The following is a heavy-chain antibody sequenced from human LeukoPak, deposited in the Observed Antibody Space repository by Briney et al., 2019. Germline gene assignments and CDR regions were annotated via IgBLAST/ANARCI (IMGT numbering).Heavy chain of an antibody. CDR2: IYYSGST. CDR1: GGSVSSGSYY. CDR3: ARGRRGPAARSYYFDY. Sequence: SETLSLTCTVSGGSVSSGSYYWSWIRQPPGKGLEWIEYIYYSGSTNYNPSLKSRVTISVDTSKNQFSLKLSSVTAADTAVYYCARGRRGPAARSYYFDYWGQGTLVTVSS. J-gene: IGHJ4*02. V-gene: IGHV4-61*01. D-gene: IGHD2-2*01.